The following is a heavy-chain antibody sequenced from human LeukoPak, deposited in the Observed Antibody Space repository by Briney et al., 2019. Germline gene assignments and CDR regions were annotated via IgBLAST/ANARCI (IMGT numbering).Heavy chain of an antibody. CDR3: ASSSNCSSTSCYRN. V-gene: IGHV1-69*02. D-gene: IGHD2-2*02. CDR1: GGTFSSYT. CDR2: IIPILGIA. J-gene: IGHJ4*02. Sequence: SVKVSCKASGGTFSSYTISWVRQAPGQGLEWMGRIIPILGIAKYAQKFQGRVTITADKTTSTAYMELSSLRSEVTAVYYCASSSNCSSTSCYRNWGQGTLVTVSS.